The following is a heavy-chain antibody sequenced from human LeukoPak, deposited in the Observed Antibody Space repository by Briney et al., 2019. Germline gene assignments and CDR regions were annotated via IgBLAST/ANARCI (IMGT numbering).Heavy chain of an antibody. J-gene: IGHJ6*04. CDR1: GFTFSNAW. CDR3: AELGITMIGGV. CDR2: IRNKARSYTT. D-gene: IGHD3-10*02. Sequence: GGSLRLSCAASGFTFSNAWMSWVRQAPGKGLQWVGRIRNKARSYTTEYAASVKGRFTISRDESKNSLYLQMNSLRAEDTAVYYCAELGITMIGGVWGKGTTVTISS. V-gene: IGHV3-72*01.